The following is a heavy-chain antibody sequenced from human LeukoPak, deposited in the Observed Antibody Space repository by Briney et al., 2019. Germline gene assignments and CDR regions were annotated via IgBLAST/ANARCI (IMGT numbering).Heavy chain of an antibody. V-gene: IGHV1-18*01. D-gene: IGHD6-19*01. CDR1: GYXFTSVG. CDR2: ISPYNGNT. J-gene: IGHJ4*02. Sequence: ASVKVSCKSSGYXFTSVGITWVRQAPGQGLKWMGWISPYNGNTRYVQKLQGRVTMTTDTSTSTAYMELRSLRFDDTAVYYCARAGSGSGWYFDYWGQGTLVTVSS. CDR3: ARAGSGSGWYFDY.